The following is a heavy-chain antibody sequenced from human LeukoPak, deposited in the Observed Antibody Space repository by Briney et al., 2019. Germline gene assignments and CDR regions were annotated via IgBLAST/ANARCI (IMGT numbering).Heavy chain of an antibody. CDR2: IYPNNSDS. J-gene: IGHJ4*02. CDR3: ALSNEAFDSAGYFDY. D-gene: IGHD3-22*01. V-gene: IGHV5-51*01. CDR1: GYTFTNYW. Sequence: GASLKISCKGSGYTFTNYWVGWVRQMPGKGLEWMGTIYPNNSDSRYNPSFRGQVTISVDRSLTTAYLLWKSLKASDTAIYYCALSNEAFDSAGYFDYWGQGTLVTVSS.